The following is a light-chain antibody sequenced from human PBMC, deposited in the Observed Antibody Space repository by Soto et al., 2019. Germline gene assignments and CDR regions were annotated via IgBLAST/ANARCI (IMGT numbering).Light chain of an antibody. CDR3: QQRSNLWT. V-gene: IGKV3-11*01. Sequence: EIVMKQSASTLSVSPGERATHSCRASQSVSSNLAWYQHNPGQAPRLLIYGASNRATGIPARFSGSGSGTDFTLTISSLEPEDFAVYYCQQRSNLWTFGQGTKVDI. CDR2: GAS. J-gene: IGKJ1*01. CDR1: QSVSSN.